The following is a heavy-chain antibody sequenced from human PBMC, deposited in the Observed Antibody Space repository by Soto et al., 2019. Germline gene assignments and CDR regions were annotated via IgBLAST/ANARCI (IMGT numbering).Heavy chain of an antibody. J-gene: IGHJ2*01. CDR2: IIPILGIA. D-gene: IGHD3-22*01. CDR1: GGTFSSYT. CDR3: ARSAAYYYDSSGYYSRYFDL. V-gene: IGHV1-69*02. Sequence: QVQLVQSGAEVKKPGSLVKVSCKASGGTFSSYTISWVRQAPGQGLEWMGRIIPILGIANYAQKFQGRVTITADKSTSTAYMELSSLRSEDTAVYYCARSAAYYYDSSGYYSRYFDLWGRGTLVTVSS.